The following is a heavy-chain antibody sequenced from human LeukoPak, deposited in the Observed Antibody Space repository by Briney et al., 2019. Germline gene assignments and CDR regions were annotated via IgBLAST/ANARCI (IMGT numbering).Heavy chain of an antibody. CDR1: GGSISSYY. CDR3: ARDPITMIVGDAFDI. J-gene: IGHJ3*02. D-gene: IGHD3-22*01. Sequence: SETLSLTCTVSGGSISSYYWSWIRQPPGKGLEWIGYIYYSGSTNYNPSLKSRVTISVDTSKNQFSLKLSSVTAADTAVYYCARDPITMIVGDAFDIWGQGTMVTVSS. V-gene: IGHV4-59*01. CDR2: IYYSGST.